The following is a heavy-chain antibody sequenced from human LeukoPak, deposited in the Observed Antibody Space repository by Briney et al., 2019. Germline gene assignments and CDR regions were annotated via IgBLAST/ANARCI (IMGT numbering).Heavy chain of an antibody. J-gene: IGHJ4*02. CDR2: ISYDGSNK. CDR3: ARNNYYGSGSPFDY. CDR1: GFTFSSYG. V-gene: IGHV3-30*03. Sequence: GGSLRLSCAASGFTFSSYGMHWVRQAPGKGLEWVAVISYDGSNKYYADSVKGRFTISRDNSKNTLYLQMNSLRAEDTAVYYCARNNYYGSGSPFDYWGQGTLVTVSS. D-gene: IGHD3-10*01.